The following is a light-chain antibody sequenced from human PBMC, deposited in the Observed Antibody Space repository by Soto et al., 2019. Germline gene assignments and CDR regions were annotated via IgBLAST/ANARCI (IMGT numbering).Light chain of an antibody. CDR3: SSYAGTSTMV. CDR2: DVG. Sequence: QSALTQPASVSGSPGQSITISCTGTNSDVGAYSYVSWYQQYPGKAPKLLIYDVGARPSGISDRFSGSKSGNTASLTISGLQAEDEADYYCSSYAGTSTMVFGGGTKVTVL. J-gene: IGLJ2*01. V-gene: IGLV2-14*03. CDR1: NSDVGAYSY.